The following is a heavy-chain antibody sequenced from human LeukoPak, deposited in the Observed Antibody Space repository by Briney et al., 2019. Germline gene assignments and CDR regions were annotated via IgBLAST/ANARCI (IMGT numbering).Heavy chain of an antibody. CDR1: GFAFSNYG. Sequence: GGSLRLSCAASGFAFSNYGMNWVRQAPGKGLEWDSGITGGGDTTFYGESVKGRFTISRDNHKNTLYLQVSSLRADDTAVYYGARDARLMAFDNWGQGTLVTVSS. J-gene: IGHJ4*02. CDR3: ARDARLMAFDN. D-gene: IGHD2-8*01. CDR2: ITGGGDTT. V-gene: IGHV3-23*02.